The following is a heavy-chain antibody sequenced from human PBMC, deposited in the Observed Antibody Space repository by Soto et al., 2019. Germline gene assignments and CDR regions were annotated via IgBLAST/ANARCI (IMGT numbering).Heavy chain of an antibody. CDR1: GFTFSRYT. D-gene: IGHD6-13*01. CDR2: ISGSGGST. V-gene: IGHV3-23*01. J-gene: IGHJ6*02. CDR3: AKEEVAAVYYYCNGMAV. Sequence: EVQLLESGGGLVQPGGSLRLSCAASGFTFSRYTMSWVRHASGKGLEWVSAISGSGGSTYYADSVKGRFTIARDNSKNPLYMQMNSLRPEVTDRYYCAKEEVAAVYYYCNGMAVWCQGTTFTGSS.